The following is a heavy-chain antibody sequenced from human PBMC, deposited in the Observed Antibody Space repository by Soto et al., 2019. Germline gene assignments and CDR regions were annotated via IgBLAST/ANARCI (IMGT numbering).Heavy chain of an antibody. J-gene: IGHJ5*02. Sequence: QVQLQESGPGLVKPSQTLSLTCTVSGGPISSGGYYWSWIRQSPGKGLGWIGNIHYSGSTYYNPSLKSRVTISVDTSKNHFSLRLSSVTVADTAVYYCAREYKVNWNYNWFDPWGQGTLVTVSS. CDR2: IHYSGST. D-gene: IGHD1-7*01. CDR1: GGPISSGGYY. CDR3: AREYKVNWNYNWFDP. V-gene: IGHV4-31*03.